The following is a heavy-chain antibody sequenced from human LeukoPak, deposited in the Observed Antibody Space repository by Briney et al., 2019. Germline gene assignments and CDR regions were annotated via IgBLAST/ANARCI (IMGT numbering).Heavy chain of an antibody. CDR2: IYSGGST. J-gene: IGHJ6*02. Sequence: GSLRLSCAASGFTVSSNYMSWVRQAPGKGLEWVSVIYSGGSTYYADSVKGRFTISRDNSKNTLYLQMGSLRAEDMAVYYCARDSSITNYYYGMDVWGQGTTVTVSS. CDR3: ARDSSITNYYYGMDV. CDR1: GFTVSSNY. V-gene: IGHV3-66*01. D-gene: IGHD2-2*01.